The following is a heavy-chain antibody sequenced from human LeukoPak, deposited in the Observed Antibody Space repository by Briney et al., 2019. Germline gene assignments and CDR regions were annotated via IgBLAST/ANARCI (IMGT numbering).Heavy chain of an antibody. CDR2: ISYDGSNK. CDR1: GFTFSSYG. V-gene: IGHV3-30*18. J-gene: IGHJ4*02. Sequence: PGRSLRLSCAASGFTFSSYGMHWVRQAPGKGLEWVAVISYDGSNKYYADSVKGRFTISRDNSKNTLYLQMNSLRAEDTAVYYCAKAPAGITRPLESWGQGSLVTVSS. D-gene: IGHD2-2*02. CDR3: AKAPAGITRPLES.